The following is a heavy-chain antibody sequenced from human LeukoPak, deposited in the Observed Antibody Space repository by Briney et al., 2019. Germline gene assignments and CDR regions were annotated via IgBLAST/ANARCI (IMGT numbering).Heavy chain of an antibody. CDR1: GFTFSSYA. V-gene: IGHV3-23*01. D-gene: IGHD4-17*01. J-gene: IGHJ3*02. CDR2: ISGSGGST. CDR3: AKGMTTDDVAFDI. Sequence: PGGSLRLSCAVSGFTFSSYAMSWVRQAPGKGLEWVSAISGSGGSTYYADSVKGRFTISRDNYRNTVYMEMNSLRAEDTAVYYCAKGMTTDDVAFDIWGQGTMVTVSS.